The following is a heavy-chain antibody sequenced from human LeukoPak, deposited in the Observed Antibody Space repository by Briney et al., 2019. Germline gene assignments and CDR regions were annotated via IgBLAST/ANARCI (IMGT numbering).Heavy chain of an antibody. CDR2: IIPIFGTA. J-gene: IGHJ4*02. CDR3: AKGGDCSSTSCSIDY. D-gene: IGHD2-2*01. CDR1: GGTFSSYA. V-gene: IGHV1-69*05. Sequence: ASVKVSCKASGGTFSSYAISWVRQAPGQGLEWMGGIIPIFGTANYAQKFQGRVTITTDESTSTAYMELSSLRAEDTAVYYCAKGGDCSSTSCSIDYWGQGTLVTVSS.